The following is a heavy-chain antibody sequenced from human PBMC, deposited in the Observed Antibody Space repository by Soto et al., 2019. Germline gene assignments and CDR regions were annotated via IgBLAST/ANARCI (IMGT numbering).Heavy chain of an antibody. J-gene: IGHJ4*02. CDR2: IYPGGST. Sequence: XETLSVNVTVSGGSISGYDWSWIRQSPGKGLECIGYIYPGGSTNYNPSLKSRVTTSVDTSKSQFSLKLSSVIAADTAVYYCARGIGDVHFDDWGQGTVVTVSS. CDR3: ARGIGDVHFDD. D-gene: IGHD3-16*01. CDR1: GGSISGYD. V-gene: IGHV4-59*13.